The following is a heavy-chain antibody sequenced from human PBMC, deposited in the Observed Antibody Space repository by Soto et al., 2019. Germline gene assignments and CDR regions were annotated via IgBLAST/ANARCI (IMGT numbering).Heavy chain of an antibody. CDR2: IYPGDSDT. CDR3: AKVHGSGTYYNFPDY. Sequence: GESLKISCKASGYSFSTYWIAWVRQRPGKGLDWMGIIYPGDSDTRYSPSFQGQVTISVDNSIDTAYLEWTTLSAEDTALYYCAKVHGSGTYYNFPDYWGQGTLVTVSS. D-gene: IGHD3-10*01. J-gene: IGHJ4*02. V-gene: IGHV5-51*01. CDR1: GYSFSTYW.